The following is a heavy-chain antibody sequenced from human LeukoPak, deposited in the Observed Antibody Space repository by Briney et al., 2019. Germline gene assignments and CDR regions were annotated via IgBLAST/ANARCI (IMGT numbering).Heavy chain of an antibody. CDR2: ISSSSSTI. V-gene: IGHV3-48*01. CDR1: GFTFSSYS. CDR3: AKGGLNGNWFDP. D-gene: IGHD3/OR15-3a*01. Sequence: PGGSLRLSCAASGFTFSSYSMNWVRQAPGKGLEWVSYISSSSSTIYYADSVKGRFTISRDNSKNTLYLQMNSLRAEDTAVYYCAKGGLNGNWFDPWGQGTLVTASS. J-gene: IGHJ5*02.